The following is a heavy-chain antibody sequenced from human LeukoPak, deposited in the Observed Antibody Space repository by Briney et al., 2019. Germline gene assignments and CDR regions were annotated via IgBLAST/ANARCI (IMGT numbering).Heavy chain of an antibody. CDR3: ASPWGRWFGELIWYFDL. CDR1: GYTFTAYY. Sequence: ASVKVSCEASGYTFTAYYIHWVRQAPGQGLEWMGWINPNSGGTNYAQRFQGRVTMTRDTSITTAYMELSRLRSDDTAVYYCASPWGRWFGELIWYFDLWGRGTLVTVSS. CDR2: INPNSGGT. J-gene: IGHJ2*01. V-gene: IGHV1-2*02. D-gene: IGHD3-10*01.